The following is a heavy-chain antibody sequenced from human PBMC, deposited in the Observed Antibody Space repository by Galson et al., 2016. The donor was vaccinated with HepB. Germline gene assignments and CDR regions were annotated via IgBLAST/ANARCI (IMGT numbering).Heavy chain of an antibody. CDR2: ISYDGSNK. V-gene: IGHV3-30*04. J-gene: IGHJ4*02. CDR3: VRDLDDYIWGTYRTLDY. D-gene: IGHD3-16*01. CDR1: GFTFSSYA. Sequence: SLRLSCAASGFTFSSYAMHWVRQAPGKGLEWVAVISYDGSNKYYADSVKGRFTISRDNSKNTLYLQMNSLRAEDTALYYCVRDLDDYIWGTYRTLDYWGQGTLVTVSS.